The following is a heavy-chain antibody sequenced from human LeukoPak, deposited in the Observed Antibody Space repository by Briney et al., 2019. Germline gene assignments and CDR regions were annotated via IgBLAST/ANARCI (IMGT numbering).Heavy chain of an antibody. CDR3: ARDLTMVRGVLGF. CDR1: GFTVSSNY. CDR2: IYSGGST. V-gene: IGHV3-53*01. J-gene: IGHJ6*04. Sequence: PGGSLRLSCAASGFTVSSNYMSWVRQAPGKGLEWVSVIYSGGSTYYADSVKGRFTISRDNSKNTLYLQMNSLRAEDTAVYYCARDLTMVRGVLGFWGKGTTVTVSS. D-gene: IGHD3-10*01.